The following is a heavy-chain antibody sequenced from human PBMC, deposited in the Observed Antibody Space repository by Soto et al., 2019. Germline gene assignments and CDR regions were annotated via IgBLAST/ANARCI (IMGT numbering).Heavy chain of an antibody. CDR3: ARLVYDTRLNYMYFDF. J-gene: IGHJ4*02. V-gene: IGHV4-4*02. CDR2: IFHDGTA. D-gene: IGHD3-10*01. Sequence: SETLSLTCAVSGVSISSGNWWTCVRQSPQRGLEYIGEIFHDGTANYYPSFERRVAISVDTSKNQFSLKLTSVTAADTAIYFCARLVYDTRLNYMYFDFWGQGTLVTVSS. CDR1: GVSISSGNW.